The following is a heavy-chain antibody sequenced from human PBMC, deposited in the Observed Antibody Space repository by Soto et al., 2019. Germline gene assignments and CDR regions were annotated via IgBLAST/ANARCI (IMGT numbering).Heavy chain of an antibody. J-gene: IGHJ4*02. CDR2: INPNGGST. D-gene: IGHD6-6*01. CDR1: GYIFTNFY. CDR3: TRGLASGDY. V-gene: IGHV1-46*03. Sequence: QVQLVQPGAEVKKPGASVKFSRKASGYIFTNFYIHWVRQAPGQGLEWIGIINPNGGSTNDAQNFQGRVTMTRDTSTSTVYMDLSSLRSEDTAVYYCTRGLASGDYWGQGTLITVSS.